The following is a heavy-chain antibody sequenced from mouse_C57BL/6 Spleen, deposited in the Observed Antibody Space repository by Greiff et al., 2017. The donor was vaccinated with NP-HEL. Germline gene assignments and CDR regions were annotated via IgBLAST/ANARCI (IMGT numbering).Heavy chain of an antibody. Sequence: EVQLQQSVAELVRPGASVKLSCTASGFNIKNTYMHWVKQRPEQGLEWIGRIDPANGNTKYAPKFQGKATITADPSSNKAYLQLSSLTSEDTAIYYWARWDSSGSLWFAYWGQGTLVTVSA. CDR1: GFNIKNTY. CDR2: IDPANGNT. D-gene: IGHD3-2*02. V-gene: IGHV14-3*01. J-gene: IGHJ3*01. CDR3: ARWDSSGSLWFAY.